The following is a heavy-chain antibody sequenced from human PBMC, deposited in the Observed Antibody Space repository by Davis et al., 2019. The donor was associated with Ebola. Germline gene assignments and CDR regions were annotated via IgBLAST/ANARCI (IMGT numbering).Heavy chain of an antibody. CDR3: ARGTDGYNPGGYFDS. J-gene: IGHJ4*02. Sequence: GESLKISCKGSGYSFTSYWIVWVRQMPGKGLECMGIIFPGDSDTRYSPSFQGQVTISADKSISTAYLQWSSLEASDTAMYYCARGTDGYNPGGYFDSWGQGILVTVSS. D-gene: IGHD5-24*01. CDR2: IFPGDSDT. V-gene: IGHV5-51*01. CDR1: GYSFTSYW.